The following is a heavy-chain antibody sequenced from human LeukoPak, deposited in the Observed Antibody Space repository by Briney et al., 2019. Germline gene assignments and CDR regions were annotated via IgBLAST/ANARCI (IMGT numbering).Heavy chain of an antibody. CDR3: VRIDYSNAFDI. Sequence: GASVKVSCKASGYTFTNLDINWVRQATGQGLDWMGWMNPKTGNTGSAQKLQGRVTITGNTSISTAYMELSSLRSEDTAMYYCVRIDYSNAFDIWGQGTMVTVSS. J-gene: IGHJ3*02. D-gene: IGHD4-11*01. V-gene: IGHV1-8*01. CDR2: MNPKTGNT. CDR1: GYTFTNLD.